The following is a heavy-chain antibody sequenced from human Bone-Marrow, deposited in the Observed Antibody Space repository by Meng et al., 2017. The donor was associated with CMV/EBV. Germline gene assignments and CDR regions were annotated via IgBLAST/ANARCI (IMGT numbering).Heavy chain of an antibody. CDR2: IYTGGST. V-gene: IGHV3-53*01. CDR3: ARAPSISTWFY. Sequence: GESLKISWATSEFTVSTNYMSWVRQAPGKGLEWVSVIYTGGSTFYADSVKGRFTISRDNSKNTLYLQMNSLRAEDTAVYYCARAPSISTWFYWGQGTLVTVSS. J-gene: IGHJ4*02. CDR1: EFTVSTNY. D-gene: IGHD6-13*01.